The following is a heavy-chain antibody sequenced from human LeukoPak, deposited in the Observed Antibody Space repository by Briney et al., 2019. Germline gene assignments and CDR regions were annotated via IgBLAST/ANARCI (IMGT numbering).Heavy chain of an antibody. D-gene: IGHD1-26*01. CDR2: INPSGDST. J-gene: IGHJ6*03. CDR1: GYTFTSYY. CDR3: ARPGRIYDYYYYMDV. V-gene: IGHV1-46*01. Sequence: ASVKVSCKASGYTFTSYYMHWVRQAPGQGLEWMGIINPSGDSTSYAQKFQGRVTMTRDMSTSTVYMELSSLRSEDTAVYYCARPGRIYDYYYYMDVWGKGTTVTVSS.